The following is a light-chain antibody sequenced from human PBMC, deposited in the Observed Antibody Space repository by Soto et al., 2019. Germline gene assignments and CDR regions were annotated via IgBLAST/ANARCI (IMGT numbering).Light chain of an antibody. J-gene: IGLJ1*01. V-gene: IGLV4-69*01. CDR2: LNSDGSH. Sequence: QSVLTQSPSASASLGASVKLTCTLSSGHSSYAIAWHQQQPEKGPRYLMKLNSDGSHSKGDGIPDRFSGSSSGAERYLTISSLXXXXXXXYXCQTWGTGIHYVFGTGTKLTVL. CDR1: SGHSSYA. CDR3: QTWGTGIHYV.